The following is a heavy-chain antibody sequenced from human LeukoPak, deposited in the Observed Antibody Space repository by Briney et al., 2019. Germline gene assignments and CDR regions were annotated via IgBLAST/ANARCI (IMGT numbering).Heavy chain of an antibody. CDR3: ARDRGEIRGVIYYFDY. D-gene: IGHD3-10*01. J-gene: IGHJ4*02. CDR1: GYTFTGYY. CDR2: INPNSDGT. Sequence: ASVKVSCKASGYTFTGYYMHWVRQAPGQGLEWMGWINPNSDGTNYAQKFQGRVTMTRDTSISTAYMELSRLRSDDTAVYYCARDRGEIRGVIYYFDYWGQGTLVTVSS. V-gene: IGHV1-2*02.